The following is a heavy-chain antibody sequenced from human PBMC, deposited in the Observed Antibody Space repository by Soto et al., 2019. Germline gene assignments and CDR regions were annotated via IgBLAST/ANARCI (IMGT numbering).Heavy chain of an antibody. J-gene: IGHJ4*02. CDR3: AREGGIQLWPHDY. D-gene: IGHD5-18*01. Sequence: EVQLVESGGGLVQPGGSLRLSCAASGFTFSSYWMSWVRQAPGKGLEWVANIKQDGSEKYYVDSVKGRFTISRDNAKNSLYLQMNSLRAEDTAVYYCAREGGIQLWPHDYWGQGTLVTVSS. CDR2: IKQDGSEK. CDR1: GFTFSSYW. V-gene: IGHV3-7*03.